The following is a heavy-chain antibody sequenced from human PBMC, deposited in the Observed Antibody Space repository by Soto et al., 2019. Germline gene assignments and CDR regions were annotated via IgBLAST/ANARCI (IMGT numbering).Heavy chain of an antibody. CDR3: AREQLTRLEDCSSTSCAGPDAFDI. V-gene: IGHV4-31*03. CDR2: IYYSGST. Sequence: SETLSLTCTVSGGSISSGGYYWSWIRQHPGKGLERIGYIYYSGSTYYNPSLKSRVTISVDTSKNQFSLKLSSVTAADTAVYYCAREQLTRLEDCSSTSCAGPDAFDIWGQGTMVTVSS. D-gene: IGHD2-2*01. CDR1: GGSISSGGYY. J-gene: IGHJ3*02.